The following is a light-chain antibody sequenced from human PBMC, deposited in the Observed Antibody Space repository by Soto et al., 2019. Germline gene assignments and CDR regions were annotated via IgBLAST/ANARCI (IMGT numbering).Light chain of an antibody. CDR2: VAS. J-gene: IGKJ2*01. Sequence: EIVMTQSPATLSVSPGERATLSCRASQSVSSNLAWYQQKPGQAPRLHIYVASTRATGIPARFSGSGSGTEFTLTISSLQSEDFAVYYCQQYNNWPFTFGQGTKLEIK. V-gene: IGKV3-15*01. CDR1: QSVSSN. CDR3: QQYNNWPFT.